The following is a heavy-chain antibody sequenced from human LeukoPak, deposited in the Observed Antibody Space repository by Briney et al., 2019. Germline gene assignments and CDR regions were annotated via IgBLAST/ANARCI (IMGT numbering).Heavy chain of an antibody. CDR2: IGSSGSTI. CDR3: ARDLLAVAGSDY. CDR1: GGSISSGDYY. Sequence: LSLTCTVSGGSISSGDYYWSWIRQAPGKGLEWVSYIGSSGSTIYYADSVKGRFTISRDNAKNSLYLQMNSLRAEDTAVYYCARDLLAVAGSDYWGQGTLVTVSS. D-gene: IGHD6-19*01. V-gene: IGHV3-11*01. J-gene: IGHJ4*02.